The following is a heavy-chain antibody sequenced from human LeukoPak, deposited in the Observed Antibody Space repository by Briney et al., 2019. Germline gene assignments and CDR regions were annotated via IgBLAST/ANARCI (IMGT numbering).Heavy chain of an antibody. V-gene: IGHV4-59*01. Sequence: ASETLSLTCTVSGGSISSYYWSWIRQPPGKGLEWIGYIYYAGSTNYNPSLKSRVTISVDTSKNQFSLKLSSVTAADTAVYYCATYRTSFIYWYFDLWGRGTLVTVSS. CDR2: IYYAGST. CDR1: GGSISSYY. D-gene: IGHD2-2*01. J-gene: IGHJ2*01. CDR3: ATYRTSFIYWYFDL.